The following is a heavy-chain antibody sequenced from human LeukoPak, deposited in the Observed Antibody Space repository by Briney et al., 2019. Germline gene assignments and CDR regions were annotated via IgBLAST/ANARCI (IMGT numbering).Heavy chain of an antibody. Sequence: GGSLRLSCAASGFTFSSYAMSWVRQAPGKGLEWVSAISGSGGSTYYADSVKGRFTISRDNSKNTLYLQMNSLRAEDTAVYYCAKGTRFLEWLLHVGYYFDYWGQGTLVTVSS. CDR3: AKGTRFLEWLLHVGYYFDY. D-gene: IGHD3-3*01. CDR2: ISGSGGST. CDR1: GFTFSSYA. V-gene: IGHV3-23*01. J-gene: IGHJ4*02.